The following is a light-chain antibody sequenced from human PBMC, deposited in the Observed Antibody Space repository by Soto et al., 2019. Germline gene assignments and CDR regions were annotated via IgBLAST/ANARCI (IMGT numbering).Light chain of an antibody. V-gene: IGKV1-39*01. CDR3: QQTYILPRT. CDR2: AAS. Sequence: DIQMTQSPSSLSASVGDRVTITCRTSQNIISNLNWYQQKPGKAPKPLIYAASNLQSGVPSRFSGSGSGTDFTLTISSLEPEDFATYFCQQTYILPRTFGQGTRWIS. J-gene: IGKJ1*01. CDR1: QNIISN.